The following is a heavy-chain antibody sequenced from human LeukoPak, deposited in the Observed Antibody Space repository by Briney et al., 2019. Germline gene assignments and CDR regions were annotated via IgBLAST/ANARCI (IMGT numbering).Heavy chain of an antibody. D-gene: IGHD5-18*01. J-gene: IGHJ4*02. V-gene: IGHV1-2*02. CDR3: ARDLTPDTATDY. CDR1: GYTFTGYY. CDR2: INPNSGGT. Sequence: ASVKVSCKASGYTFTGYYMHCVRQAPGQGLEWMGWINPNSGGTNYAQKFQGRVTMTRDTSISTAYMELSRLRSDDTAVYYCARDLTPDTATDYWGQGTLVTVSS.